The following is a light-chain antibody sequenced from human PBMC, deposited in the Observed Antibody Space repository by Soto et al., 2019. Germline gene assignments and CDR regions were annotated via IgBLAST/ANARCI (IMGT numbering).Light chain of an antibody. CDR2: GAS. V-gene: IGKV3-20*01. Sequence: EIVLTPSPGTLSLSPGDRATLSCRASQSVSSSYLAWYQQKPGQAPRLLIYGASSRATGIPDRFSGSGSGTDFTLTIRRLEPEDFAVYHCQQYGSPQTFGQGTKV. CDR1: QSVSSSY. CDR3: QQYGSPQT. J-gene: IGKJ1*01.